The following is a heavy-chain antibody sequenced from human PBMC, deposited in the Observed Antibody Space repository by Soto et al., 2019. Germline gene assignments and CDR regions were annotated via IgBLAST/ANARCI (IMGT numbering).Heavy chain of an antibody. CDR2: IWYDGSNK. V-gene: IGHV3-33*01. D-gene: IGHD3-16*02. J-gene: IGHJ4*02. Sequence: GGSLRLSCAASGFTFSSYGMHWVRQAPGKGLEWVAVIWYDGSNKYYADSVKGRFTISRDNSKNTLYLQMNSLRAEDTAVYYCAREAGDYVRGSYRENDYWGQGTLVTVSS. CDR3: AREAGDYVRGSYRENDY. CDR1: GFTFSSYG.